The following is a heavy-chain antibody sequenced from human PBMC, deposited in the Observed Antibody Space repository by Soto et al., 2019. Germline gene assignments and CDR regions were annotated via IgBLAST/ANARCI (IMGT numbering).Heavy chain of an antibody. J-gene: IGHJ4*02. CDR3: ARQGYCSSTACYTVDY. CDR2: IYPGDSNT. Sequence: PGESLKISCKGSGFIFTSYWIGGVRQMPGKGLEWMGIIYPGDSNTRYSPSFQGQVTTSADKSISTAFLQWSSLKASDTAMYYCARQGYCSSTACYTVDYWGQGTLVTVSS. CDR1: GFIFTSYW. D-gene: IGHD2-2*02. V-gene: IGHV5-51*01.